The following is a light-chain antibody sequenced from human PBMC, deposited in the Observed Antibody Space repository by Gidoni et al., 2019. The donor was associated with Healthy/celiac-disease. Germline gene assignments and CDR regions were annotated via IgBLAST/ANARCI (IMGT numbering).Light chain of an antibody. Sequence: SYELTQPPSVSVSPGQTASITCSGDKLGDKYACWYQQKPGQSPVLVMYQDSKRPSGIPERFSGSNSGNTATLTISGTQAMDEADYYCQAWDSSTAWVFGGG. CDR2: QDS. CDR3: QAWDSSTAWV. CDR1: KLGDKY. J-gene: IGLJ3*02. V-gene: IGLV3-1*01.